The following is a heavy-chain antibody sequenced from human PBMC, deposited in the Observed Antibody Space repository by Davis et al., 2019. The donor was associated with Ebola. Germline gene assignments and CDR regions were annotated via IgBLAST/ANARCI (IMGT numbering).Heavy chain of an antibody. CDR3: ARAGRSSWYFDY. Sequence: GSLTLSCTVSGDSMSSYYWSWIRQSPGKGLEWIGYIYYSGSARYNPSLKSRVTISVDASRSQFSLNLSSVTAADTAVYYCARAGRSSWYFDYWGQGTLVTVSS. CDR1: GDSMSSYY. V-gene: IGHV4-59*01. D-gene: IGHD6-13*01. CDR2: IYYSGSA. J-gene: IGHJ4*02.